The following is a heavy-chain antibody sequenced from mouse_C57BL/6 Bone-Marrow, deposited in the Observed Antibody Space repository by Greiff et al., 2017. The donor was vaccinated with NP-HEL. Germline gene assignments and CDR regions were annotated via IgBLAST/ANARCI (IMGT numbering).Heavy chain of an antibody. Sequence: LVEPGASVKISCKSSGYSFTDYNMNWVKQSNGKSLEWIGVINPNYGTTSYNQKFKGKATLTVDQSSSTAYMQLNSLTSEDSAVYYCARGGYGSSYGWYFDVWGTGTTVTVSS. CDR1: GYSFTDYN. D-gene: IGHD1-1*01. CDR2: INPNYGTT. CDR3: ARGGYGSSYGWYFDV. J-gene: IGHJ1*03. V-gene: IGHV1-39*01.